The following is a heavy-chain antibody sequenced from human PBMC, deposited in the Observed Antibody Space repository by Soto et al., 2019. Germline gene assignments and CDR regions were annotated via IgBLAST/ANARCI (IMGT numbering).Heavy chain of an antibody. CDR1: GFSFDDYA. V-gene: IGHV3-9*01. J-gene: IGHJ4*02. CDR3: AKVRAYSSGWYGSFDY. CDR2: ISWNSGRI. D-gene: IGHD6-19*01. Sequence: EVQLVESGGGLVQPGRSLRLSCAASGFSFDDYAMHWVRQAPGKGLEWVSGISWNSGRIGYADSVKGRFTISRNNAKNALYLQMNSLRAEDTALYYCAKVRAYSSGWYGSFDYWGQGTLVTVSS.